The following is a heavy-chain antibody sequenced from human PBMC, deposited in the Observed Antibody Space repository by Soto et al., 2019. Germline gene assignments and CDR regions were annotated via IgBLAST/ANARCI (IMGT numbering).Heavy chain of an antibody. Sequence: ASVKVSCKASGGTFSSYAISWVRQAPGQGLEWMGGIIPIFGTANYAQKFQGRVTITADESTSTAYMELSSLRSEDTAVYYCARARDYYDSSGYYPFYYYGMDVWGQGTTVTVSS. CDR3: ARARDYYDSSGYYPFYYYGMDV. CDR2: IIPIFGTA. CDR1: GGTFSSYA. V-gene: IGHV1-69*13. D-gene: IGHD3-22*01. J-gene: IGHJ6*02.